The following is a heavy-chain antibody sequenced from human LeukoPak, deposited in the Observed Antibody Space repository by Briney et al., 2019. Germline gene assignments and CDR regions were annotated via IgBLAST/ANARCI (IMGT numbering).Heavy chain of an antibody. D-gene: IGHD3-22*01. CDR2: IKQDGSEK. Sequence: GSLRLSCAASGFTFSSYWMSWVRQAPGKGLERVANIKQDGSEKYYVDSVKGRFTISRDNAKNSLYLQMNSLRAEDTAVYYCARDLLPYYYDSSGSDYWGQGTLVTVSS. J-gene: IGHJ4*02. CDR1: GFTFSSYW. CDR3: ARDLLPYYYDSSGSDY. V-gene: IGHV3-7*01.